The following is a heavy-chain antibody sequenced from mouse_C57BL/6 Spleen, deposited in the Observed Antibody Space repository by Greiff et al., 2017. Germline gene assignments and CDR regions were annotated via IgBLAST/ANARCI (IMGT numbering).Heavy chain of an antibody. CDR2: IDPSDSYT. V-gene: IGHV1-69*01. CDR3: ARSDSSGYAWFAY. CDR1: GYTFTSYW. D-gene: IGHD3-2*02. Sequence: QVQLQQPGAELVMPGASVKLSCKASGYTFTSYWMNWVKQRPGQGLEWIGEIDPSDSYTNYNQKFKGKSTLTVDKSSSTAYMQLSSLTSEDSAVYYCARSDSSGYAWFAYWGQGTLVTVSA. J-gene: IGHJ3*01.